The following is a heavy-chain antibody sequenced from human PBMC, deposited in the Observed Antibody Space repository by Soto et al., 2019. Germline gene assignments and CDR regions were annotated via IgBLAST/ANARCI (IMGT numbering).Heavy chain of an antibody. D-gene: IGHD3-22*01. V-gene: IGHV1-8*01. CDR1: GYTFTSYD. Sequence: QVQLVQSGAEVKKPGASVKVSCKASGYTFTSYDINWVRQATGQGLEWMGWMNPNSGNTGYAQKFRGRVTMTRNTSISTAYMGLSSLRSEDTAVYYCARAGYYDSSGYSYYYYYGMDVWGQGTTVTVSS. CDR3: ARAGYYDSSGYSYYYYYGMDV. J-gene: IGHJ6*02. CDR2: MNPNSGNT.